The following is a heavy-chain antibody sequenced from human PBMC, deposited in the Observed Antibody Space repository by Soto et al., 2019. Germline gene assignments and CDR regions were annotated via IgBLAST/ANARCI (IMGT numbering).Heavy chain of an antibody. J-gene: IGHJ4*02. Sequence: QLKLQESGPGLVKPSETLTLTCAVSGASISRTGFHWGWIRQPPGQVLEWIGSINEAGTTFYNSSLQSRVTISADTSKNPFYMQLDSVTAADTAVYYCARRGSGHTFDYWGQGPLVSVS. CDR1: GASISRTGFH. V-gene: IGHV4-39*02. CDR3: ARRGSGHTFDY. CDR2: INEAGTT. D-gene: IGHD3-10*01.